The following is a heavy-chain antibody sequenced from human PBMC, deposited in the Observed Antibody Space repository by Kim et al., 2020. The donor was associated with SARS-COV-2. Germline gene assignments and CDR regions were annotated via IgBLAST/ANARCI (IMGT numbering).Heavy chain of an antibody. Sequence: SETLSLTCTVSGGSISSYYWSWIRQPPGKGLEWIGYIYYSGSTNYNPSLKSRVTISVDTSKNQFSLKLSSVTAADTAVYYCARLTWEDCSSTSCYLNWFDPWGQGTLVTVSS. J-gene: IGHJ5*02. CDR3: ARLTWEDCSSTSCYLNWFDP. CDR2: IYYSGST. V-gene: IGHV4-59*08. CDR1: GGSISSYY. D-gene: IGHD2-2*01.